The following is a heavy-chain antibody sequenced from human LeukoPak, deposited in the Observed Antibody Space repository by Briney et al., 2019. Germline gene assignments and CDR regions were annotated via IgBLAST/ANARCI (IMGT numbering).Heavy chain of an antibody. CDR2: INPNSGGT. CDR1: GYTFTGYY. CDR3: ASALNYYDSTSQEGN. Sequence: GASLKVSCKASGYTFTGYYMHWVRQAPGQGLEWMGSINPNSGGTNFAQKFQGRVTLTRDTSISTAYMELSRLRADDTAVYYCASALNYYDSTSQEGNWGQGTLVTVSS. J-gene: IGHJ4*02. D-gene: IGHD3-22*01. V-gene: IGHV1-2*02.